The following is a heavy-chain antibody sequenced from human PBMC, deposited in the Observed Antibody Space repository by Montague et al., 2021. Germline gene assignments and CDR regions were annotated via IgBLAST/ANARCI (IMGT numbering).Heavy chain of an antibody. V-gene: IGHV4-61*08. CDR3: VALRWERQTRNYFEQ. J-gene: IGHJ4*02. CDR1: GASVTSIDYY. CDR2: TNHRGTT. Sequence: SETLSLTCNVSGASVTSIDYYWNWLRQSPGKGLEWIGETNHRGTTKSNPSLKTRVSLSLDTSKSPLSLTLQSVTAADTAVYYCVALRWERQTRNYFEQWGPGILVSVSS. D-gene: IGHD1-26*01.